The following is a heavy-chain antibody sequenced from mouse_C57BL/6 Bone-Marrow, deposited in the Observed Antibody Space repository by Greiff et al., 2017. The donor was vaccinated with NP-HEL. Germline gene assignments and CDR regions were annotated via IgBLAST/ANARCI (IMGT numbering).Heavy chain of an antibody. CDR2: IYPGDGDT. CDR1: GYAFSSSW. V-gene: IGHV1-82*01. J-gene: IGHJ3*01. CDR3: ARWGHYYGSSSWFAY. D-gene: IGHD1-1*01. Sequence: VQLQQPGPELVKPGASVKISCKASGYAFSSSWMNWVKQRPGKGLEWIGRIYPGDGDTNYNGKFKGKATLTADKSSSTAYMQLSSLTSEDSAVYFCARWGHYYGSSSWFAYWGQGTLVTVSA.